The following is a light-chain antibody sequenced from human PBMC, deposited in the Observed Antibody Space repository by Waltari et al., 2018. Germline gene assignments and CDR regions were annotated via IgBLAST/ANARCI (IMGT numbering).Light chain of an antibody. CDR2: VNSDGSH. J-gene: IGLJ3*02. Sequence: QLVLTQSPSASASLGASVKLTCTLSSGHSSNIIAWLQQQPGAGPRYLMKVNSDGSHSKGDEIPVRFAGSSSGAERYLTISSVQSDDEADYYCQTGGHGTWVFGGGTKLTVL. CDR3: QTGGHGTWV. V-gene: IGLV4-69*01. CDR1: SGHSSNI.